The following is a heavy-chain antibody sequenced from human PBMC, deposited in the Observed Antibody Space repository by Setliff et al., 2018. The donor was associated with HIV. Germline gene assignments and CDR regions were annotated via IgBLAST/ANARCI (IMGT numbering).Heavy chain of an antibody. CDR1: GFTLSNSA. D-gene: IGHD3-22*01. Sequence: PGGSLRLSCAASGFTLSNSAMTWVRQKPGRGLEWVSLIQSGGIIYYADSVKGRFTISGDNSNNILSLQMSSLRAEDTALYYCAKLDYYDYSGSWARKVAIDFWGRGTMVTVSS. CDR2: IQSGGII. V-gene: IGHV3-23*01. CDR3: AKLDYYDYSGSWARKVAIDF. J-gene: IGHJ3*01.